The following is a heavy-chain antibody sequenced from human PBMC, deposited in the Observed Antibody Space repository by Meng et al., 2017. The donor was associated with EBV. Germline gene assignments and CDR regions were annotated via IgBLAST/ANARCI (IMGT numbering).Heavy chain of an antibody. D-gene: IGHD3-10*01. Sequence: VQLVQTGAEVKKHAAAVKVYYKASGYTFNSYGISWVRQAPGQGLERIGCISAYNGNTNKAQKLQGRVTMTTDTSTSTAYMELRSLRSDDTAVYYCATGLDYFDSWGQGTLVTVSS. V-gene: IGHV1-18*01. CDR2: ISAYNGNT. CDR1: GYTFNSYG. CDR3: ATGLDYFDS. J-gene: IGHJ4*02.